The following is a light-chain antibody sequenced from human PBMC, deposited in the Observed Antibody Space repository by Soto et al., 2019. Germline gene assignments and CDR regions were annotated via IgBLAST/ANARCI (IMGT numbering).Light chain of an antibody. CDR2: EAY. V-gene: IGKV3-11*01. CDR3: QQRSNWPRT. J-gene: IGKJ1*01. Sequence: EIVLTQSPATLSLSPGERATLSCRASQSVGSYLAWYQQKPGQAPRLLIYEAYKRATGIPARFSGSGSGTDFTLTISSLEPEDFAVYYWQQRSNWPRTFGQGTKVEIK. CDR1: QSVGSY.